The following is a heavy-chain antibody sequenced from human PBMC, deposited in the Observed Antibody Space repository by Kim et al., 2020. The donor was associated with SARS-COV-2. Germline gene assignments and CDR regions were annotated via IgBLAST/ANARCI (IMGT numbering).Heavy chain of an antibody. CDR3: AKDQMGLGYIFDY. J-gene: IGHJ4*02. Sequence: GGSLRLSCAASGFTFSTYGIHWVRQAPGKGLEWVAVVSDDGSNKYYADTVKGRFTISRDNSKNTLYLQMNSLRAEDTAVYYCAKDQMGLGYIFDYWRQGTLATVSS. CDR1: GFTFSTYG. D-gene: IGHD5-18*01. CDR2: VSDDGSNK. V-gene: IGHV3-30*18.